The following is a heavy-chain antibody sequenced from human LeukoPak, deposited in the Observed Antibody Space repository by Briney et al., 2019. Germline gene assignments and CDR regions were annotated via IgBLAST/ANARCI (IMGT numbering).Heavy chain of an antibody. V-gene: IGHV4-34*01. Sequence: PSETLSLTCAVYGGSFSGYYWRWIRQPPGTVLEWIGEINHSGSTNYNPSLKSRVTISADTSKNQFSLKLSSVTAADTFFYYRQKTAYDILTGYWFDPWVQGTRVTVSS. D-gene: IGHD3-9*01. J-gene: IGHJ5*02. CDR1: GGSFSGYY. CDR3: QKTAYDILTGYWFDP. CDR2: INHSGST.